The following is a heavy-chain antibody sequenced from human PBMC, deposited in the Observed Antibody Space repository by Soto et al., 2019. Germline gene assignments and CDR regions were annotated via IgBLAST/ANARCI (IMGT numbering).Heavy chain of an antibody. CDR2: ISHDGTNK. Sequence: GGSLRLSCEVSGFTFSAYGMHWVRQAPGKGLEWVAAISHDGTNKNYGDSVKGRFAISRDNSKKTLYLQMNSLRPEDTALYYCAKDEYYYSRSGYYIFDSWGQGTLVTVSS. J-gene: IGHJ4*02. D-gene: IGHD3-22*01. CDR1: GFTFSAYG. CDR3: AKDEYYYSRSGYYIFDS. V-gene: IGHV3-30*18.